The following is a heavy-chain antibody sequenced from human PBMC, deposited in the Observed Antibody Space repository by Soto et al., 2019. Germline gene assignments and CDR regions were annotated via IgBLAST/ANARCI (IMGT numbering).Heavy chain of an antibody. V-gene: IGHV3-7*04. CDR3: ARDLNHDTGP. J-gene: IGHJ5*02. CDR1: GFTFSGYW. D-gene: IGHD2-8*02. Sequence: EVQLVESGGGLVQPGGSLRLSCAASGFTFSGYWMTWVRQAPGKGLEGVANISPDGSEEYYVDSVKGRFTISRDNAKNSVDVQMNSLRGEDTALYYCARDLNHDTGPWGQGTQVTVSS. CDR2: ISPDGSEE.